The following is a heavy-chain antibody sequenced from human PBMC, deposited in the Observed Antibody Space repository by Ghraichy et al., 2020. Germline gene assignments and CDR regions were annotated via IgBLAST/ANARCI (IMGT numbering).Heavy chain of an antibody. D-gene: IGHD3-22*01. V-gene: IGHV4-34*01. CDR2: INHSGST. Sequence: SETLSLTCAVYGGSFSGYYWSWIRQPPGKGLEWIGEINHSGSTNYNPSLKSRVTISVDTSKNQFSLKLSSVTAADTAVYYCARGPSARRITMIAKPKGPNPTFDPWGQGTLVTVSS. J-gene: IGHJ5*02. CDR3: ARGPSARRITMIAKPKGPNPTFDP. CDR1: GGSFSGYY.